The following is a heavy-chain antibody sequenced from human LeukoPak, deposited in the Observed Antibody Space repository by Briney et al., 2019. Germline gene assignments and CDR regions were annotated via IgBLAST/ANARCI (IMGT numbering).Heavy chain of an antibody. Sequence: GGSLRLSRVASGFTFSNAWMSWVRQAPGKGLEWVSYISSSGSTIYYADSVKGRFTISRDNAKNSLYLQMNSLRAEDTAVYYCAELGITMIGGVWGKGTTVTISS. CDR1: GFTFSNAW. D-gene: IGHD3-10*02. J-gene: IGHJ6*04. CDR2: ISSSGSTI. CDR3: AELGITMIGGV. V-gene: IGHV3-11*04.